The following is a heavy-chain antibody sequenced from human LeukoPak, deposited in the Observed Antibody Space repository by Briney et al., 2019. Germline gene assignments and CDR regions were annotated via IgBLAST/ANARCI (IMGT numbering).Heavy chain of an antibody. CDR2: ISSSSSTI. J-gene: IGHJ6*02. CDR3: ARSSRYYYYGMDV. Sequence: GGSLRLSCAASGFTFSSYSMNWVRQAPGKGLEWVSYISSSSSTIYYADSVKGRFTISRDNAKNSLYLQMNNLRAEDTAVYYCARSSRYYYYGMDVWGQGTTVTVSS. CDR1: GFTFSSYS. V-gene: IGHV3-48*04.